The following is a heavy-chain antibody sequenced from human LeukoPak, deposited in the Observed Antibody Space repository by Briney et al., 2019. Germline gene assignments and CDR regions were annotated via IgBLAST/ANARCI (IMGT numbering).Heavy chain of an antibody. CDR2: VYSGAY. D-gene: IGHD3-3*01. V-gene: IGHV4-4*09. J-gene: IGHJ4*02. CDR1: GASITNYF. CDR3: ARLRPRSNYDFSSGYYAFDY. Sequence: SETLSLTCTVSGASITNYFWGWIRQPPGKGLQWIGYVYSGAYYYNPSLVSRLTVSVDTAKNQFSLGLRSVTAADTAVYYCARLRPRSNYDFSSGYYAFDYWGQGTLVTVSS.